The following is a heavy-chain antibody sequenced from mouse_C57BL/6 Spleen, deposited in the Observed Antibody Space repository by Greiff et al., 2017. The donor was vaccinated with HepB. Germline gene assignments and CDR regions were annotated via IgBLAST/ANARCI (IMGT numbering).Heavy chain of an antibody. CDR2: IDPETGGT. Sequence: QVQLQQSGAELVRPGASVTLSCKASGYTFTDYEMHWVKQTPVHGLEWIGAIDPETGGTAYNQKFKGKAILTADKSSSTAYMELRSLTSEDSAVYYCTMDYYGSSYSYYFDYWGQGTTLTVSS. CDR3: TMDYYGSSYSYYFDY. V-gene: IGHV1-15*01. CDR1: GYTFTDYE. J-gene: IGHJ2*01. D-gene: IGHD1-1*01.